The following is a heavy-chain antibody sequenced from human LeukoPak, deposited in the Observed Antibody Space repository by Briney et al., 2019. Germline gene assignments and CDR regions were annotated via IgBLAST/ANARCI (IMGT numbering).Heavy chain of an antibody. CDR3: ARDWDY. V-gene: IGHV3-11*06. Sequence: GGSLRVSCEVSGFTFSDNYMSWMRQAPGKRLEWVSYISSGSTYTNYADSVEGRFTISRDNAKNSLYLQMNSLRDEDTAVYYCARDWDYWGQGTLVTVSS. CDR1: GFTFSDNY. CDR2: ISSGSTYT. J-gene: IGHJ4*02.